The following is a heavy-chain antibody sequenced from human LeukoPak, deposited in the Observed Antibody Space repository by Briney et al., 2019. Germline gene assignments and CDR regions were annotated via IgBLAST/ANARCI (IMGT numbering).Heavy chain of an antibody. CDR3: ARDSSGWEASVLWD. D-gene: IGHD6-19*01. J-gene: IGHJ4*02. V-gene: IGHV4-39*07. CDR1: GGSISSGDYY. Sequence: SQTLSLTCTVSGGSISSGDYYWSWIRQPPGKGLEWIGTMYYSGSTYYNPSLKSRVTISVDTSKNEFSLKLSSVTAADTAVYYCARDSSGWEASVLWDWGQGTLVTVSS. CDR2: MYYSGST.